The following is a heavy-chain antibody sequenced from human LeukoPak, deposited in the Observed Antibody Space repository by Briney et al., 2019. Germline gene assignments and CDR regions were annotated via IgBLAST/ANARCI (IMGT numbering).Heavy chain of an antibody. CDR3: ARRGAATLPHWFDP. J-gene: IGHJ5*02. CDR1: GGSLSDHY. CDR2: INPRGST. D-gene: IGHD1-26*01. V-gene: IGHV4-34*01. Sequence: SETLSLTCAVYGGSLSDHYWSWFRQPPGKGLEWIGEINPRGSTIYNPSLKSRVTISVDTSKNQFSLNLSSVTAADTAVYYCARRGAATLPHWFDPWGQGTLVTVSS.